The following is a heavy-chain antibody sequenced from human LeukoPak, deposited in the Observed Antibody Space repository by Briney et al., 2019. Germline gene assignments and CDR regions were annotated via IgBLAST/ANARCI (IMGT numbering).Heavy chain of an antibody. Sequence: ASVKVSCKASGYTFTSYDINWVRQATGQGLEWMGWMNPNSGNTGYAQKFQGKVTMTRNTSISTAYMELSSLRSEDTAVYYCARVAELPYHYYGMDVWGQGTTVTVSS. J-gene: IGHJ6*02. D-gene: IGHD1-26*01. V-gene: IGHV1-8*01. CDR1: GYTFTSYD. CDR2: MNPNSGNT. CDR3: ARVAELPYHYYGMDV.